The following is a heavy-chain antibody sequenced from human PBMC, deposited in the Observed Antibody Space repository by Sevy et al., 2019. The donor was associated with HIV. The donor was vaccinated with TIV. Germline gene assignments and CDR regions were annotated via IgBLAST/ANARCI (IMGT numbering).Heavy chain of an antibody. CDR1: GYTFISYG. V-gene: IGHV7-4-1*02. Sequence: ASVKVSCKASGYTFISYGMNWVRQAPGQGLEWMGWINTNTGNPTYAQGFTGRFVLSLDTSINTAYLQISSLKAEDTAVYYCARTSRGIVVVPAAQHYYGMDVWGQGTTVTVSS. J-gene: IGHJ6*02. D-gene: IGHD2-2*01. CDR2: INTNTGNP. CDR3: ARTSRGIVVVPAAQHYYGMDV.